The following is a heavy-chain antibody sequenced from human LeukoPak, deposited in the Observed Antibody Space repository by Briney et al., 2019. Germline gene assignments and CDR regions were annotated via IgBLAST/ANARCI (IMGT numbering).Heavy chain of an antibody. Sequence: SETLSLTCAVYGGSFSGYYWSWIRQPPGKGLEWIGEINHSGSTNYNPSLKSRVTISVDTSKNQFSLKLSSVTAADTAVYYCARGLGEGRILFDPWGQGTLVTVSS. CDR1: GGSFSGYY. J-gene: IGHJ5*02. V-gene: IGHV4-34*01. D-gene: IGHD2-15*01. CDR2: INHSGST. CDR3: ARGLGEGRILFDP.